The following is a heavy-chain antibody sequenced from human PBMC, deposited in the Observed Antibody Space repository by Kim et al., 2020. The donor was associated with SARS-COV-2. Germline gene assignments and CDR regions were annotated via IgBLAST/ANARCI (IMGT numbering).Heavy chain of an antibody. CDR3: ARGDNSGWYGGQFDY. J-gene: IGHJ4*02. CDR2: ISYDGSNK. V-gene: IGHV3-30-3*01. CDR1: GFTFSSYA. D-gene: IGHD6-19*01. Sequence: GGSLRLSCAASGFTFSSYAMHWVRQAPGKGLEWVAVISYDGSNKYYADSVKGRFTISRDNSKNTLYLQMNSLRAEDTAVYYCARGDNSGWYGGQFDYWGQGTLVTVSS.